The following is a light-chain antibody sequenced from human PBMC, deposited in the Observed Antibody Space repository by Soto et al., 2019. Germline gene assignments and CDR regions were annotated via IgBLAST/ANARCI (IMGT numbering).Light chain of an antibody. Sequence: QSVLTQPASVSGSPGQSITISCTGTSSDVGGYNYVSWYQQHPDKAPKLMIYEVSNRPSGVSNRFSGSKSGNTASLTISGFQAEDEADYYCSSSTSNSAYVFGTGTKVT. CDR1: SSDVGGYNY. CDR2: EVS. J-gene: IGLJ1*01. CDR3: SSSTSNSAYV. V-gene: IGLV2-14*01.